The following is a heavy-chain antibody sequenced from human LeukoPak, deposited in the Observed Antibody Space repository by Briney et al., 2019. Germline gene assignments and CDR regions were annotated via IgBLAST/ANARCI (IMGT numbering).Heavy chain of an antibody. Sequence: GSVKVSCKASGYTFTSYDINWVRQATGQGLEWMGWMNSNSGNTGYAQKFQGRVTMTRNTSISTAYMELSSLRSEDTAVYYCARAGMWFGDRYYYYYYMDVWGKGTTVTVSS. CDR2: MNSNSGNT. V-gene: IGHV1-8*01. CDR1: GYTFTSYD. J-gene: IGHJ6*03. D-gene: IGHD3-10*01. CDR3: ARAGMWFGDRYYYYYYMDV.